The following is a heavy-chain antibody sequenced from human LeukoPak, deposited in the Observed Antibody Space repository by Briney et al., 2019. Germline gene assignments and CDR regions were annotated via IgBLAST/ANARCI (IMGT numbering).Heavy chain of an antibody. CDR2: ISGSGGST. J-gene: IGHJ4*02. Sequence: PGGSLRLSCAASGFTFSSYAMSWVRQAPGKGLEWVSAISGSGGSTYYADSVKGRFTISRDNSKNTLYLQMNSLRAEDTAVYYCAKVLSAVRMSKGFDYWGQGTLVTVSS. V-gene: IGHV3-23*01. D-gene: IGHD2/OR15-2a*01. CDR1: GFTFSSYA. CDR3: AKVLSAVRMSKGFDY.